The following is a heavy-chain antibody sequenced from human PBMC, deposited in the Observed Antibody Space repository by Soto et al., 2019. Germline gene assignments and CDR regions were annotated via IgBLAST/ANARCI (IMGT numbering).Heavy chain of an antibody. Sequence: PGGSLRLSCAASGFSFSTYSMNWVRQAPGKGLEWVAVIWYDGSNKYYADSVKGRFTISRDNSKNTLYLQMNSLRAEDTAVYYCARDTRGITYYDFWSGYHNYYYGMDVWGQGTTVTVSS. CDR3: ARDTRGITYYDFWSGYHNYYYGMDV. D-gene: IGHD3-3*01. CDR1: GFSFSTYS. CDR2: IWYDGSNK. V-gene: IGHV3-33*08. J-gene: IGHJ6*02.